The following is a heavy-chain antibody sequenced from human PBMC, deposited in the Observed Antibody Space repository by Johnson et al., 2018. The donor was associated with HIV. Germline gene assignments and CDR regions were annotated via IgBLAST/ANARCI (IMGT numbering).Heavy chain of an antibody. CDR3: ARDSTAGPDKGLDYVGAFDI. D-gene: IGHD4-17*01. CDR1: GFTFSDYW. Sequence: VHSVESGGTLLQPGESLRLSCVASGFTFSDYWMSWVRQAPGKGLEWVSPISGSDHSTYYADSVRGRFTISRDNSKNTLYLQMYSLRAEDTAVYYCARDSTAGPDKGLDYVGAFDIWGQGTMVTVSS. V-gene: IGHV3-23*04. CDR2: ISGSDHST. J-gene: IGHJ3*02.